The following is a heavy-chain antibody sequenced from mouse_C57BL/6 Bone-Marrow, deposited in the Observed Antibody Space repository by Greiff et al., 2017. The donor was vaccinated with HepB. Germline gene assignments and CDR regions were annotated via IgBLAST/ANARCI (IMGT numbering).Heavy chain of an antibody. CDR1: GISITTGNYR. CDR3: ARDRDGYYGYFDV. D-gene: IGHD2-3*01. J-gene: IGHJ1*03. Sequence: EVQLQQSGPGLVKPSQTVFLTCTVTGISITTGNYRWSWIRQFPGNKLEWIGYIYYSGTITYTPSLTSRTTITRDTPKNQFFLEMNSLTAEDTATYYCARDRDGYYGYFDVWGTGTTVTVSS. V-gene: IGHV3-5*01. CDR2: IYYSGTI.